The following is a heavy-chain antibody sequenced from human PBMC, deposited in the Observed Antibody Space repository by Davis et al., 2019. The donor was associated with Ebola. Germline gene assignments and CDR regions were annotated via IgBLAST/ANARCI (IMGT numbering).Heavy chain of an antibody. V-gene: IGHV3-49*03. CDR2: IRSQAYGGTA. CDR3: TRSVAAAGRDDYYYYGMDV. J-gene: IGHJ6*02. CDR1: GFTFGDDA. Sequence: PGGSLRLSCTASGFTFGDDAVSWFRQAPGKGLEWVSFIRSQAYGGTAEYAASVKGRFTISRDDSKSIAYLQMNSLKTEDTAVYYCTRSVAAAGRDDYYYYGMDVWGQGTTVTVSS. D-gene: IGHD6-13*01.